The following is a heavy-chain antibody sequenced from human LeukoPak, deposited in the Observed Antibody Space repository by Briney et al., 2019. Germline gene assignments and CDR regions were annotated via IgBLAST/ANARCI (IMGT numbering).Heavy chain of an antibody. Sequence: PSETLSLTCTVSGGSISSSSYYWGWVRQAPGTGLVWVSRINSDGINTSYADSVKGRFTISRDNAKNTLNLQMNSLRAEDTAVYYCARDLGQYYDTSDNWFDPWGQGTLVTVSS. V-gene: IGHV3-74*01. J-gene: IGHJ5*02. D-gene: IGHD3-22*01. CDR1: GGSISSSSYY. CDR2: INSDGINT. CDR3: ARDLGQYYDTSDNWFDP.